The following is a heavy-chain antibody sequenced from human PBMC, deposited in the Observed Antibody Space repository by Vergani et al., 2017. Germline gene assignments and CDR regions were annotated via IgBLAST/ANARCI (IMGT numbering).Heavy chain of an antibody. CDR2: IYYSGST. J-gene: IGHJ4*02. CDR3: ARQIKDYYDSSGYYYFDY. Sequence: QLQLQESGPGLVKPSETLSLTCTVSGGPISSSSYYWGWIRQPPGKGLEWIGSIYYSGSTYYNPSLKSRVTISVDTSKNQFSLKLSSVTAADTAVYYCARQIKDYYDSSGYYYFDYWGQGTLVTVSS. CDR1: GGPISSSSYY. V-gene: IGHV4-39*01. D-gene: IGHD3-22*01.